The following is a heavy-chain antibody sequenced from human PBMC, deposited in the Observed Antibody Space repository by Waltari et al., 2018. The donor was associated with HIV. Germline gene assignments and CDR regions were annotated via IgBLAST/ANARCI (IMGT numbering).Heavy chain of an antibody. V-gene: IGHV4-39*01. Sequence: QLQLQESGPGVVKPLATLSLTCTVSGGFFRCSASYWDWIRQSPGKGLEWIGNIQYGGNTIYNPSLESRVSMSIDTSRGQFSLTLKDVTAADTAVYFCARRGNYRAAEYNYFGPWGQGIQVIVSS. CDR2: IQYGGNT. D-gene: IGHD1-7*01. J-gene: IGHJ5*02. CDR3: ARRGNYRAAEYNYFGP. CDR1: GGFFRCSASY.